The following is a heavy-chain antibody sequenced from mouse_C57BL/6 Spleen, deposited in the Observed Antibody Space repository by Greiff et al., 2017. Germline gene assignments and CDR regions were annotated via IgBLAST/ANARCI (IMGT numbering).Heavy chain of an antibody. CDR2: ISDGGSYT. V-gene: IGHV5-4*01. CDR3: ARECYSKNYAMDY. J-gene: IGHJ4*01. CDR1: GFTFSSYA. D-gene: IGHD2-5*01. Sequence: EVQVVESGGGLVKPGGSLKLSCAASGFTFSSYAMSWVRQTPEKRLEWVATISDGGSYTYYPDNVKGRFTISRDNAKNNLYLQMSHLKSEDTAMYYCARECYSKNYAMDYWGQGTSVTVSS.